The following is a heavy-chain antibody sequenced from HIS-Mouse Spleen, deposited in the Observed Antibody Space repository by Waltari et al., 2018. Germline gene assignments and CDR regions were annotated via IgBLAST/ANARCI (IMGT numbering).Heavy chain of an antibody. J-gene: IGHJ4*02. V-gene: IGHV4-34*01. Sequence: QVQLQQWGAGLLKPSETLSLTCAVDGGSFSGYYWSGIRRPPGKGLEWIGEINHSGSTNYNPSLKGRVTISVDTSKNQFSLKLSSVTAPDTAVYYCARMGPASGSYGDYWGQGTLFTVSS. CDR3: ARMGPASGSYGDY. CDR2: INHSGST. D-gene: IGHD1-26*01. CDR1: GGSFSGYY.